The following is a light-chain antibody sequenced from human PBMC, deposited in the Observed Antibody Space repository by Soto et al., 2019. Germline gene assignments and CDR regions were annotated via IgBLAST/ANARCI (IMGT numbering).Light chain of an antibody. CDR1: SSDVGGYNY. J-gene: IGLJ1*01. V-gene: IGLV2-14*01. Sequence: QSALTQPASVSGSPGQSITISCTGTSSDVGGYNYVSWYQQHPGKAPKLMIYEVSNRPSGVSNRFSGSKSGNTASLTISGVQAEDEAEYYCTSYTSSSTPYVFGTGTK. CDR2: EVS. CDR3: TSYTSSSTPYV.